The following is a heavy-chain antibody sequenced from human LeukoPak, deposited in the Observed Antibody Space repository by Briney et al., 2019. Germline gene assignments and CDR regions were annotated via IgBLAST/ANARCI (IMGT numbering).Heavy chain of an antibody. Sequence: PSETLSLTCTVSGGSISNYWWSWIRQPPGKGLEWIGYVFDSGSTNYNPSLKSRVTISVDSSKKEFSLKVSSVTAADTAVYYCARGYSSSWNYLDYWGQGTLVTVSS. CDR3: ARGYSSSWNYLDY. D-gene: IGHD6-13*01. V-gene: IGHV4-59*01. CDR2: VFDSGST. CDR1: GGSISNYW. J-gene: IGHJ4*02.